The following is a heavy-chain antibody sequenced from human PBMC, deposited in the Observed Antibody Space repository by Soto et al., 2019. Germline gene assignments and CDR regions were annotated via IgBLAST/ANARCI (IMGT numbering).Heavy chain of an antibody. CDR3: ARLVVPAARGGGGYYYYYGMDV. CDR2: IDPSDSYT. V-gene: IGHV5-10-1*01. Sequence: PGASLQISCEGSGYSVTSYWISWERQMPGKGLEWMGRIDPSDSYTNYSPSFQGHVTISADKSISTAYLQWSSLKASDTAMYYCARLVVPAARGGGGYYYYYGMDVWGQGTTVTVSS. J-gene: IGHJ6*02. CDR1: GYSVTSYW. D-gene: IGHD2-2*01.